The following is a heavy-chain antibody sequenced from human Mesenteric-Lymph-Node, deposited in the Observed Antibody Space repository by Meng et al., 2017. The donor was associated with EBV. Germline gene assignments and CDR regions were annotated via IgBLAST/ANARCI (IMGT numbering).Heavy chain of an antibody. CDR2: IYWDDDK. V-gene: IGHV2-5*02. Sequence: HTTVAESDPPRVKPTQTLSLTCSFSGVSLSTSGVGVGSIRQPRGKALEWLALIYWDDDKRYSPSLKTRLTITKDTSENQVVLTMTNMDPVDAATYYCAHRTSNCFDPWGQGTLVTVSS. J-gene: IGHJ5*02. CDR1: GVSLSTSGVG. CDR3: AHRTSNCFDP.